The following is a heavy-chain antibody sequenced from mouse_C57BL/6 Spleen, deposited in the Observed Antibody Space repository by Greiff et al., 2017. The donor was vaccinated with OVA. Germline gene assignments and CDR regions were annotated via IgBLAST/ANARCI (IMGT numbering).Heavy chain of an antibody. CDR3: ARPSYGSSHWYFDV. Sequence: QVQLQQPGAELVKPGASVKLSCKASGYTFTSYWMQWVRQRPGQGLEWIGEIDPSDSYTNYNQKFKGKATLTVDTSSSTAYMQLSSLTSEDSAVYYCARPSYGSSHWYFDVWGTGTTVTVSS. J-gene: IGHJ1*03. CDR2: IDPSDSYT. V-gene: IGHV1-50*01. CDR1: GYTFTSYW. D-gene: IGHD1-1*01.